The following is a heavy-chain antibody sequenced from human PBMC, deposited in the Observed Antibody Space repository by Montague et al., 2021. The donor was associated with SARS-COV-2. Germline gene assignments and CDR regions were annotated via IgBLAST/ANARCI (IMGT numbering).Heavy chain of an antibody. J-gene: IGHJ4*02. CDR3: ARAERGSCGDGNCYQYFFNY. D-gene: IGHD2-15*01. V-gene: IGHV6-1*01. CDR1: GDSVSTNSGT. Sequence: CAISGDSVSTNSGTWNWVGLSPSRGLEWLGRTYYRSEWYSDYSFSVKSRISINPATSKNQFSLQLNSVTPEDTAVYYCARAERGSCGDGNCYQYFFNYWGQGTLVTVSS. CDR2: TYYRSEWYS.